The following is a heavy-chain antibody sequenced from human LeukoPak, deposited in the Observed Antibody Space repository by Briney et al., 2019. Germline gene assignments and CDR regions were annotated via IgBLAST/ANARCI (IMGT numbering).Heavy chain of an antibody. D-gene: IGHD5-24*01. Sequence: ASVKVSCKASGYTFTSYGISWVRQAPGQGLEWMGWISAYNGNTNYAQKLQGRVTMTRDMSTSTVYMELSSLRSEDTAVYYCARAGDGYNYDGPDYWGQGTLVTVSS. J-gene: IGHJ4*02. CDR1: GYTFTSYG. CDR3: ARAGDGYNYDGPDY. CDR2: ISAYNGNT. V-gene: IGHV1-18*01.